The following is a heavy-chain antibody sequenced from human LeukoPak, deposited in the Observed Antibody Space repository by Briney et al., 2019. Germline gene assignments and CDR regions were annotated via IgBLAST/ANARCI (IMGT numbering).Heavy chain of an antibody. CDR3: ATTGYYYDSSGYYGY. CDR1: GGSISSSSYY. J-gene: IGHJ4*02. CDR2: IYYSGST. D-gene: IGHD3-22*01. Sequence: PSETLSLTCTVSGGSISSSSYYWGWIRQPTGKGLEWIGSIYYSGSTYYNPSLKSRVTISVDTSKNQFSLKLSSVTAADTAVYYCATTGYYYDSSGYYGYWGQGTLVTVSS. V-gene: IGHV4-39*01.